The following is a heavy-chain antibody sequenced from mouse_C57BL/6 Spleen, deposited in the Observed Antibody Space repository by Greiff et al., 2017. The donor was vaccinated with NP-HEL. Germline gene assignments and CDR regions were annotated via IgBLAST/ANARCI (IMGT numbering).Heavy chain of an antibody. CDR2: IDPSDSYT. D-gene: IGHD1-1*02. CDR1: GYTFTSYW. CDR3: ARRGGGYYAMDY. J-gene: IGHJ4*01. Sequence: QVQLQQSGAELVMPGASVKLSCKASGYTFTSYWMHWVKQRPGQGLEWIGEIDPSDSYTNYNQKFKGKSTLTVDKSSSTAYMQLSSLTSEDSAVYYCARRGGGYYAMDYWGQGTSVTVSS. V-gene: IGHV1-69*01.